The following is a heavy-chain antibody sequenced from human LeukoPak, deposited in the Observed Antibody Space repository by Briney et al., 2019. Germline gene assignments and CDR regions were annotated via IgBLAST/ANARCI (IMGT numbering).Heavy chain of an antibody. CDR3: ARLASFGDTHYIDY. V-gene: IGHV5-51*03. D-gene: IGHD3-3*01. CDR2: LYPRYYTP. Sequence: KPGVSQRIFCMASGYTYSNSCIVWPRQSPGKRRECIGILYPRYYTPKYSPSLQGQVTITVDRSINTAYLQWSSLEASDTAVYYCARLASFGDTHYIDYWGQGTQVTVSS. CDR1: GYTYSNSC. J-gene: IGHJ4*02.